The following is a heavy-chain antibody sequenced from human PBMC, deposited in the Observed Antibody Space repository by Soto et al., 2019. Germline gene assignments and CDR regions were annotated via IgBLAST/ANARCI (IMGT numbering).Heavy chain of an antibody. CDR3: AHLPWQHLWPRAPVVY. CDR2: IFWDDDK. J-gene: IGHJ4*02. Sequence: PTLVNPTQTLTLTCTFSGFSLSSSGVGVGWIRQPPGEALEWLGIIFWDDDKRYSPSLKSRVTITKDTSKNQLVLTMTNMDLVDTATYYCAHLPWQHLWPRAPVVYWGQGTPVTAPQ. CDR1: GFSLSSSGVG. D-gene: IGHD5-18*01. V-gene: IGHV2-5*02.